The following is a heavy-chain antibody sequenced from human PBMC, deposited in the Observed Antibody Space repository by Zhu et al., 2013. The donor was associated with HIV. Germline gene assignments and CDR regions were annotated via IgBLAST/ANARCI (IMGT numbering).Heavy chain of an antibody. Sequence: QVQLVQSGAEVKTPGASVKASCKAYAYTFTSYYIHWVRQAPGQGLEWMAMINPSDGSTTYAQKFQGRLTVTRDTSTSTVYMELSRLRSDDTAVYYCARKLLWFGEINRNWFDPWGQGTLVTVSS. CDR3: ARKLLWFGEINRNWFDP. J-gene: IGHJ5*02. CDR2: INPSDGST. CDR1: AYTFTSYY. V-gene: IGHV1-46*01. D-gene: IGHD3-10*01.